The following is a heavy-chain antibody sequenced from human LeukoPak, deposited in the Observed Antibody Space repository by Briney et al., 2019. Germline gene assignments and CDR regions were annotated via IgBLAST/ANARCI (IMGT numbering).Heavy chain of an antibody. D-gene: IGHD2/OR15-2a*01. Sequence: KASETLSLTCAVYGGSFSGYYWSWIRQPPGKGLEWIGEINHSGSTNYNPSLKSRVTISVDTSKNQFSLKLSSVTAADTAVYYCARGGWVVLTNRGRFDPWGQGTLVTVSS. CDR2: INHSGST. V-gene: IGHV4-34*01. CDR1: GGSFSGYY. CDR3: ARGGWVVLTNRGRFDP. J-gene: IGHJ5*02.